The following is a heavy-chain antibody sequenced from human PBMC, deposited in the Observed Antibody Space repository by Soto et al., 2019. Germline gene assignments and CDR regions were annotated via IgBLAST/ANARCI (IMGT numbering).Heavy chain of an antibody. V-gene: IGHV1-24*01. CDR1: GYTLTELS. CDR3: ATGLRGPPTAAFDY. J-gene: IGHJ4*02. CDR2: FDPEDGET. Sequence: ASVKVSCKVSGYTLTELSMHWVRQAPGKGLEWMGGFDPEDGETIYAQKFQGRVTMTEDTSTDTAYMELSSLRSEDTAVYYCATGLRGPPTAAFDYWGKGTLVTVSS. D-gene: IGHD6-25*01.